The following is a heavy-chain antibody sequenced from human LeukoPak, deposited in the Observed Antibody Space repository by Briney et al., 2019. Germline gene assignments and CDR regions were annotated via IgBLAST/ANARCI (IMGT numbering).Heavy chain of an antibody. D-gene: IGHD3-10*01. J-gene: IGHJ4*02. V-gene: IGHV3-21*01. CDR1: GFTFSSYS. CDR2: ISSSSSYI. Sequence: GASLRLSCAASGFTFSSYSMNWVRPARGKGLEWVSSISSSSSYISYAASVKARFTITRANAKNSLYLQMSSLRAEDTAVYYCARDGYYYGSGSAVDYWGQGALVTVSS. CDR3: ARDGYYYGSGSAVDY.